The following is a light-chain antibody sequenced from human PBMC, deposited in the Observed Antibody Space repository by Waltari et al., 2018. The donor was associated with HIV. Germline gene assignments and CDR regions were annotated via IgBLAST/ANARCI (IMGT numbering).Light chain of an antibody. Sequence: QSVLTQPPSVSGAPGQRVTISFTGSSSTIGAGYDVHWYQQLPGTAPKLLIYGNSQRTSGVPDLFYGSQSGTSDALAITGLQAEDEADYYCQSYDSSLSWVFGGGTKLTGL. CDR3: QSYDSSLSWV. J-gene: IGLJ3*02. V-gene: IGLV1-40*01. CDR1: SSTIGAGYD. CDR2: GNS.